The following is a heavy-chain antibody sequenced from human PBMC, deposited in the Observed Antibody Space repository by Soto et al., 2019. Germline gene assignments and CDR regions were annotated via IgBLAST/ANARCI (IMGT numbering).Heavy chain of an antibody. CDR2: IYSAGTT. CDR1: GFIVSSNY. CDR3: ARHGGDCTTGLSCPFAY. D-gene: IGHD2-8*01. V-gene: IGHV3-53*02. Sequence: EVQLVETGGGLIQPGGSLRLSCAASGFIVSSNYMSWVRQAPEKGMEWVSVIYSAGTTYYADSLKGRFTVSRDNSKNTLYLQMNSLRAADTAMYFSARHGGDCTTGLSCPFAYWGQGTLVTVSS. J-gene: IGHJ4*02.